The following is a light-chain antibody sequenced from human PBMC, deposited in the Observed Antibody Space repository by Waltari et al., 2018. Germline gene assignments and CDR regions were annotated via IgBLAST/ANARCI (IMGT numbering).Light chain of an antibody. J-gene: IGLJ3*02. CDR2: GNT. CDR1: SSNIRAGYD. CDR3: QSYDSSLSSSV. Sequence: QSVLTQPPSVSGAPGQRVTISCTGCSSNIRAGYDVHWYRHLPGTAPKLLISGNTNRPSGVPDRFSGSTSATSASLAITGLQAEDEADYYCQSYDSSLSSSVFGGGTKLTVL. V-gene: IGLV1-40*01.